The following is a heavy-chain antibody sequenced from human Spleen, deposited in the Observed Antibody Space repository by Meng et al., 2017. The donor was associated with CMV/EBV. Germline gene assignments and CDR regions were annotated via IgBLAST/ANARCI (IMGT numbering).Heavy chain of an antibody. Sequence: KVSCKGSGYSFTTYWIGWVRQMPGKGLEWMGIIYPSDSDTRYSPAFQGQATISVDKSITTAYLQWNSLKASDTAIYYCARQGDDFLSASYYYFGMDVWGQGTTVTVSS. J-gene: IGHJ6*02. CDR2: IYPSDSDT. V-gene: IGHV5-51*01. CDR3: ARQGDDFLSASYYYFGMDV. D-gene: IGHD3-10*01. CDR1: GYSFTTYW.